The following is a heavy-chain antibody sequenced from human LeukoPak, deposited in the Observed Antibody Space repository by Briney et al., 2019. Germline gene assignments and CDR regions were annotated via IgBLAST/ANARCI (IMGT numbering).Heavy chain of an antibody. D-gene: IGHD3-3*01. Sequence: GGSLRLSCAASGFTFSSYGMHWVRQAPGKGLEWVAFIRYDGGNKYYADSVQGRFTISRDNSKNTLYLQMNSLRAEDTAVYYCAKFGVVTFDYWGQGTLVTVSS. CDR2: IRYDGGNK. CDR3: AKFGVVTFDY. J-gene: IGHJ4*02. V-gene: IGHV3-30*02. CDR1: GFTFSSYG.